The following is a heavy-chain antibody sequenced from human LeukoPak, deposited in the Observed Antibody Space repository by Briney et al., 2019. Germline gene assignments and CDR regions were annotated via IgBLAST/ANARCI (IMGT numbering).Heavy chain of an antibody. CDR2: ISGSDGST. J-gene: IGHJ5*02. CDR1: GFTFSSYA. V-gene: IGHV3-23*01. Sequence: GGSLRLSCAASGFTFSSYAMSWVRQAPGKGLEWVSAISGSDGSTYYADSVKGRFTISRDNSKHTLYLQMNSLRAEDTAVYYCAKDFPDIVVVPAAMSWGQGTLVTVSS. CDR3: AKDFPDIVVVPAAMS. D-gene: IGHD2-2*01.